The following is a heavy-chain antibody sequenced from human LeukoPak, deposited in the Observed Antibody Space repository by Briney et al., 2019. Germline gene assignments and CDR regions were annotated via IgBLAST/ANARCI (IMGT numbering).Heavy chain of an antibody. CDR3: AISQGSYYDTSGYLGGDY. Sequence: GPVKVSCKASGYTFTNYGTFWVRQAPGQGLEWMGWISAYSGNTNYAQKLQGRVTMTTETSTSTAYMELESLRSDDTAVYYCAISQGSYYDTSGYLGGDYWGQGTLVTVSS. D-gene: IGHD3-22*01. V-gene: IGHV1-18*01. CDR2: ISAYSGNT. CDR1: GYTFTNYG. J-gene: IGHJ4*02.